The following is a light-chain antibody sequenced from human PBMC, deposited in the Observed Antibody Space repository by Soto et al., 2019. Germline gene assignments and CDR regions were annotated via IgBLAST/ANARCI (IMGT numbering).Light chain of an antibody. CDR1: SSDVGGYNY. CDR3: SRYAASNNLSLV. CDR2: EVT. J-gene: IGLJ3*02. V-gene: IGLV2-8*01. Sequence: QSVLTQPPSASGSPGQSVTISCTGTSSDVGGYNYVSWYQQYPGRAPKLMIYEVTKRPSGVPDRFSGPKSGNTASLTVSGLQAEDEADYYCSRYAASNNLSLVFGGGTQLTV.